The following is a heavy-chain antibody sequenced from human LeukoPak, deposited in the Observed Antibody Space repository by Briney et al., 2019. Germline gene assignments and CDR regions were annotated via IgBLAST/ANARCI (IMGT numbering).Heavy chain of an antibody. CDR1: RFTFSSYT. Sequence: GGSLRLSCAASRFTFSSYTMSWIRQAPGKGLEWVGLIRDKPDGGTTDYAAPVKGSFTISRDDSKSMLYLQMNSLKTEDTAVYYCTTDNAPGMDVWGQGTTVTVSS. J-gene: IGHJ6*02. D-gene: IGHD2-2*01. V-gene: IGHV3-15*01. CDR3: TTDNAPGMDV. CDR2: IRDKPDGGTT.